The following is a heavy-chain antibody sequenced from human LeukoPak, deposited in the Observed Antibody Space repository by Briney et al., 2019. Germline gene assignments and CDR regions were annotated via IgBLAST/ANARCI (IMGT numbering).Heavy chain of an antibody. Sequence: ASVKVSCKASGYTFTSYGISWVRQAPGQGLEWMGWISAYNGNTNYAQKLQGRVTMTTDTSTSTAYMEPRSLRSDDTAVYYCARGRIAVAGTKNFFDYWGQGTLVTVSS. V-gene: IGHV1-18*01. CDR1: GYTFTSYG. CDR2: ISAYNGNT. D-gene: IGHD6-19*01. J-gene: IGHJ4*02. CDR3: ARGRIAVAGTKNFFDY.